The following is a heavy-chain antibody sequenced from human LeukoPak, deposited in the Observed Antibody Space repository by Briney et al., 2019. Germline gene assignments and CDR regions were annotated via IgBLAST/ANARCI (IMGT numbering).Heavy chain of an antibody. CDR3: ASPDEEREGGFEY. V-gene: IGHV3-7*01. D-gene: IGHD1-1*01. CDR2: IKKDGSET. CDR1: GFTFSDYW. J-gene: IGHJ4*02. Sequence: PGGSLRLSCAGSGFTFSDYWMTWVRQAPGKGLEWVANIKKDGSETYYVDYVKGRFTISRDNAKNSLYLQMNSLRADDTAVYYCASPDEEREGGFEYWGQGTLVTDSS.